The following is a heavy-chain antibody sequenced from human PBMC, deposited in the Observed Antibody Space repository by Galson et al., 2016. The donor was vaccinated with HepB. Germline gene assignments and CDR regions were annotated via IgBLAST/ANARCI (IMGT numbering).Heavy chain of an antibody. CDR2: ISYEGSTT. D-gene: IGHD2-2*01. CDR1: GFSFSSYG. V-gene: IGHV3-30*18. J-gene: IGHJ2*01. CDR3: AKEIMPRQGLWYFDV. Sequence: SLRLSCAGSGFSFSSYGIHWVRQAPGKGLEWVAVISYEGSTTFYADSVKGRFTLSRDNSQNTVYLQMNSFRAEDTAVFYCAKEIMPRQGLWYFDVWGRGAQVTVSS.